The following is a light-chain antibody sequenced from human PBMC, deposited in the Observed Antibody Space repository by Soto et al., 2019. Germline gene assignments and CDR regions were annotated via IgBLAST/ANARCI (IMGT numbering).Light chain of an antibody. J-gene: IGKJ1*01. V-gene: IGKV1-5*01. Sequence: DIQMTRSPSTLSAFVGDRVTITCRASQSIGRWLAWYQQKPGKAPKLLIYDASSLESGVPSRFSGSGSGTEFTLTISSLQPDDFATYYCQQYNTYSPERTFGQGTKVDIK. CDR1: QSIGRW. CDR2: DAS. CDR3: QQYNTYSPERT.